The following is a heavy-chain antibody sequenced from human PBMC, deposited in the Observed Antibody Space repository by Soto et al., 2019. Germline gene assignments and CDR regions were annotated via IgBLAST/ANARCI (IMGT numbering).Heavy chain of an antibody. J-gene: IGHJ4*02. D-gene: IGHD2-15*01. CDR1: GGSISSTTYY. CDR3: ARRFGDCSDY. V-gene: IGHV4-39*01. Sequence: QLLESGPRLVKPSETLSLTCTVSGGSISSTTYYWGWIRQPPGKGLEWVGNIYSSGTTYYNPSLKSRVTISVDTSKNQFSLRLSSVTAADTAVYYCARRFGDCSDYWGQGTLVTVSS. CDR2: IYSSGTT.